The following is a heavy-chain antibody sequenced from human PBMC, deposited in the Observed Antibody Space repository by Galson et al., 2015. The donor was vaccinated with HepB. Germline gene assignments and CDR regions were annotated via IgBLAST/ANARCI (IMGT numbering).Heavy chain of an antibody. V-gene: IGHV3-66*01. D-gene: IGHD4-17*01. CDR1: GLTVSSNY. CDR3: ARDARVTTGYYGMDV. J-gene: IGHJ6*02. Sequence: SLRLSCAASGLTVSSNYMTWVRQAPGKGLEWVSVIYDGGHAYYADSLKGRFTISRDNSKNTVYLQMNSLRAEDTAVYYCARDARVTTGYYGMDVWGQGTTVTASS. CDR2: IYDGGHA.